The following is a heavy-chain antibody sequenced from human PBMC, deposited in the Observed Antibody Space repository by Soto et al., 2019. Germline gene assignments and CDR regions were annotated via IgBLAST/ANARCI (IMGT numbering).Heavy chain of an antibody. Sequence: GGSLRLSCAASGFTFSSYSMNWVRQAPGKGLEWVSYISSGSSTIYYADSVKGRFTISRDNAKNSLYLQMNSLRDEDTAVYYCARPRGYSYAHYFDYWGQGTLVTVSS. CDR3: ARPRGYSYAHYFDY. CDR1: GFTFSSYS. D-gene: IGHD5-18*01. J-gene: IGHJ4*02. V-gene: IGHV3-48*02. CDR2: ISSGSSTI.